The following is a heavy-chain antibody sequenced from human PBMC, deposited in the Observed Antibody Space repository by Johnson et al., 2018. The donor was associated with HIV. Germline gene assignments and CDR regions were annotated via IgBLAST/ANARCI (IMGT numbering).Heavy chain of an antibody. CDR1: GFTFSSYA. CDR2: ISYDGSNK. CDR3: AREQSGIAAAGNEKAFDI. J-gene: IGHJ3*02. Sequence: QAQLVESGGGVVQPGRSLRLSCAASGFTFSSYAMHWVRQAPGKGLEWVAVISYDGSNKYYADSVKGRFTISRYNSKNTLYLQMNSLRAEDTAVYYCAREQSGIAAAGNEKAFDIWGQGTMVTVSS. V-gene: IGHV3-30*04. D-gene: IGHD6-13*01.